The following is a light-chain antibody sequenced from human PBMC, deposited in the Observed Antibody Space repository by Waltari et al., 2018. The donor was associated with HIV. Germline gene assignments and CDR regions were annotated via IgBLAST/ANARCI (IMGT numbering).Light chain of an antibody. Sequence: SALTQPASVSGSPGQSITISCPGTRTDIGAYEYVSWYRQHPDKAPQLLIYDVFYRPSGVSHRFSGSKSGNTASLTISGLQAEDEAVYSCSSYTTTNTIIFGGGTKLTVL. V-gene: IGLV2-14*03. CDR3: SSYTTTNTII. CDR1: RTDIGAYEY. CDR2: DVF. J-gene: IGLJ2*01.